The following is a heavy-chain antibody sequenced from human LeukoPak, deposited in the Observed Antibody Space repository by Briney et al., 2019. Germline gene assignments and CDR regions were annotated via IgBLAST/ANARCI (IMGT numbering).Heavy chain of an antibody. CDR3: ARDLRLRLFSPAGPRGVDYYYYYDMDV. V-gene: IGHV1-18*01. CDR1: GYTFTSYG. J-gene: IGHJ6*02. D-gene: IGHD2-8*02. Sequence: GASVKVSCKASGYTFTSYGISWVRQAPGQGLEWMGWISAYNGNTNYAQKFQGRVTITADESTSTAYMELSSLRSEDTAVYYCARDLRLRLFSPAGPRGVDYYYYYDMDVWGQGTTVTVSS. CDR2: ISAYNGNT.